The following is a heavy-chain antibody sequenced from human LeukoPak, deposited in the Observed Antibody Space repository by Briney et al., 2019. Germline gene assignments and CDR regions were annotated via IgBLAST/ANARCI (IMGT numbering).Heavy chain of an antibody. CDR1: SGSISSSGYY. CDR3: ATRNSRDDYNY. CDR2: IYYTGST. V-gene: IGHV4-31*03. J-gene: IGHJ4*02. D-gene: IGHD5-24*01. Sequence: PSQTLSLTCTVSSGSISSSGYYCSWIRQHPGKGLEWIGCIYYTGSTYYNPSLKSRLTISVDTSKNQFSLKLSSVTAADTAIYYCATRNSRDDYNYWGQGTLVTVSS.